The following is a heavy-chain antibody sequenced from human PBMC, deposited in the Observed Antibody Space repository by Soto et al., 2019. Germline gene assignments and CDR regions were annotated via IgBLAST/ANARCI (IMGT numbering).Heavy chain of an antibody. CDR1: GGSFSCYY. D-gene: IGHD2-15*01. CDR3: ARVMVCSGGSCYCYYYGMDV. CDR2: INHSGST. V-gene: IGHV4-34*01. J-gene: IGHJ6*02. Sequence: SETLSLTCAVYGGSFSCYYWSWIRQPPGKGLEWIGEINHSGSTNYNPSLKSRVTISVDTSKNQFSLKLSSVTAADTAVYYCARVMVCSGGSCYCYYYGMDVWGQGTTVTVSS.